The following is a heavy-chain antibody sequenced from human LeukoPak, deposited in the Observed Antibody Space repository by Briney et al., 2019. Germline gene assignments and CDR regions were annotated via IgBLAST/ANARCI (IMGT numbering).Heavy chain of an antibody. CDR1: GGSISSYY. D-gene: IGHD6-19*01. CDR2: IYYSGST. Sequence: PSETLSLTCTVSGGSISSYYWSWIRQPPGKGLEWIGYIYYSGSTNYNPSLKSRVTISVDTSKNQFSLKLSSVTAADTAVYYCAREYSSGWYGFDYWSQGTLVTVSS. J-gene: IGHJ4*02. CDR3: AREYSSGWYGFDY. V-gene: IGHV4-59*01.